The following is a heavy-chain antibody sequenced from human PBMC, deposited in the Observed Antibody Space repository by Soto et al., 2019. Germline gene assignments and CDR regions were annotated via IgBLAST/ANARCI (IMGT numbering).Heavy chain of an antibody. CDR3: AKDFFPCIAARPHGVDY. J-gene: IGHJ4*02. D-gene: IGHD6-6*01. Sequence: SLRLSCAASGFTFDDYAMHWVRQAPGKGLEWVSGISWNSGSIGYADSVKGRFTISRDNAKNSLYLQMNSLRAEDTALYYCAKDFFPCIAARPHGVDYWGQGTLVTVSS. V-gene: IGHV3-9*01. CDR1: GFTFDDYA. CDR2: ISWNSGSI.